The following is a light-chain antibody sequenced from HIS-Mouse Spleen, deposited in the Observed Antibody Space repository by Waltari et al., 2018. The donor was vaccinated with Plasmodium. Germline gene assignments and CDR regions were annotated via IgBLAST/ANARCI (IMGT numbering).Light chain of an antibody. CDR1: QSGSSN. V-gene: IGKV3-15*01. Sequence: EIVMTQSPATLSVSPGERATLSCRASQSGSSNLAWYQQKPGQAPRLLIYGASTRANGIPARFSGSGSGTEFTLTISSLQSEDFAVYYCQQYNNWSFTFGPGTKVDIK. CDR3: QQYNNWSFT. CDR2: GAS. J-gene: IGKJ3*01.